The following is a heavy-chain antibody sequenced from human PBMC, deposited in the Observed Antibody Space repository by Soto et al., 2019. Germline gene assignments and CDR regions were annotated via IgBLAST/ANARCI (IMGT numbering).Heavy chain of an antibody. CDR2: IYHSGST. CDR1: SGSISSSSW. V-gene: IGHV4-4*02. CDR3: ARAVGNYYYYMDV. Sequence: PSETLSLTCAVSSGSISSSSWWSWVRQPPGKGLEWIGEIYHSGSTNYNPSLKSRVTISVDKSKNQFSLKLSSVTAADTAVYYCARAVGNYYYYMDVWGKGTTVTVSS. D-gene: IGHD7-27*01. J-gene: IGHJ6*03.